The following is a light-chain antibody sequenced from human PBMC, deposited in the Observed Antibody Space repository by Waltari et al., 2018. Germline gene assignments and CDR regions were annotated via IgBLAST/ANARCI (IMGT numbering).Light chain of an antibody. V-gene: IGKV4-1*01. Sequence: DIVMTQSPDSLAVSLGERATINCKSSQTILYNSKNKNCLTWYQQKPGQPPKLLIFWASPRESGVPDRFSGSGSGTNFTLTISGLQAEDLAVYYCQQYYTIPHTFGQGTKLEI. J-gene: IGKJ2*01. CDR1: QTILYNSKNKNC. CDR2: WAS. CDR3: QQYYTIPHT.